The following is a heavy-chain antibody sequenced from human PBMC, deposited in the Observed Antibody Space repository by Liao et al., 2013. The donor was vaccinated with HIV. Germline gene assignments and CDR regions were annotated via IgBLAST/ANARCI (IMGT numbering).Heavy chain of an antibody. CDR2: IYASGTT. J-gene: IGHJ5*02. Sequence: QVQLQESGPGLLKPSETLSLICTVSGDSLSPYFWNWIRQPAGKGLEWIGRIYASGTTNYNPSLKSRVTLSVDRSKNQFSLKLTSVTAADTAVYYCARDGGNSWSLWFDPWGHGTLVTVSS. CDR3: ARDGGNSWSLWFDP. D-gene: IGHD6-13*01. CDR1: GDSLSPYF. V-gene: IGHV4-4*07.